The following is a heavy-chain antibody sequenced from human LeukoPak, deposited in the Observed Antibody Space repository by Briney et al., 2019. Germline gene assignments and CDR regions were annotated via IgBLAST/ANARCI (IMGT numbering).Heavy chain of an antibody. CDR2: ISHSGST. J-gene: IGHJ4*02. D-gene: IGHD1-1*01. V-gene: IGHV4-38-2*02. Sequence: SETLSLTCTVSGYSISSTYYGAWIRQPPGKGLEWIATISHSGSTYYAPSLESRLTISLDTSRNHFSLRLSSVTAADTAVYYCARVNAPVATFDYWGLGTLVAVSS. CDR3: ARVNAPVATFDY. CDR1: GYSISSTYY.